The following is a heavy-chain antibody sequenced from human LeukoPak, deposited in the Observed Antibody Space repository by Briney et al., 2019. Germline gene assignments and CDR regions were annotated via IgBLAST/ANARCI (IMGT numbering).Heavy chain of an antibody. J-gene: IGHJ6*03. CDR2: ISGSGGST. V-gene: IGHV3-23*01. Sequence: GGSLRLSCAASGFTFSSYAMSWVRQAPGKGLERVSAISGSGGSTYYADSVKGRFTISRDNSKNTLYLQMNSLRAEDTAVYYCAKEGSSSSYWYYYYMDVWGKGTTVTVSS. CDR1: GFTFSSYA. CDR3: AKEGSSSSYWYYYYMDV. D-gene: IGHD6-6*01.